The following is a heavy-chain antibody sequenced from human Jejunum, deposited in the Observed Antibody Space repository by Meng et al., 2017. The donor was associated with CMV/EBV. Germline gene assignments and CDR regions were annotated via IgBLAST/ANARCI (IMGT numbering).Heavy chain of an antibody. CDR1: GFTFSSYS. D-gene: IGHD3-9*01. J-gene: IGHJ4*02. Sequence: SGFTFSSYSMSWVRQAPGKGLEWVSLVSGSGYTTNYADSVKGRFTISRDNSKNTLYLQLSSLRAEDTAVYYCAKGRALSGAYYFDYWGQGTLVTVSS. V-gene: IGHV3-23*01. CDR2: VSGSGYTT. CDR3: AKGRALSGAYYFDY.